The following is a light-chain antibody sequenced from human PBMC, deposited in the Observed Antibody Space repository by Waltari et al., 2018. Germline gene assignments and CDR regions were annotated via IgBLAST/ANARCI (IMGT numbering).Light chain of an antibody. J-gene: IGLJ2*01. V-gene: IGLV2-8*01. CDR1: TSDVGIYDW. CDR3: SSYAGDDNFVV. Sequence: QSALTQPPSASGSPGQSVTIPSTGPTSDVGIYDWVSWYQQHPGKAPKLLVFEVNKWPSGVRPRFSGSKSGNTASLTISGLQPEDEADYYCSSYAGDDNFVVFGGGTKLTVL. CDR2: EVN.